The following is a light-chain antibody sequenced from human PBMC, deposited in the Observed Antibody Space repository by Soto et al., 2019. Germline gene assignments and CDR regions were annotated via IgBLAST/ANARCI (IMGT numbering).Light chain of an antibody. Sequence: DIQMTQSPSTLSASVGDRVTITCRASQSISSWLAWYQQKPGKAPKLLIYKASSLESGVPSRFSGSVSRTEFTLTISSLQPDDFATYYCQQDNSYWTFGQGTKVEIK. CDR2: KAS. CDR3: QQDNSYWT. V-gene: IGKV1-5*03. J-gene: IGKJ1*01. CDR1: QSISSW.